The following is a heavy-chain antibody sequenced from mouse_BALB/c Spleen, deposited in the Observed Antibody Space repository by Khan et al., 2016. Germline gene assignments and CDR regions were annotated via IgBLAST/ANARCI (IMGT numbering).Heavy chain of an antibody. CDR1: DDSITSGY. V-gene: IGHV3-8*02. J-gene: IGHJ4*01. CDR2: ISDSGNN. D-gene: IGHD3-1*01. CDR3: ASSVRAILDY. Sequence: EVQLQESGPSLVKPSQTLSLTCSVTDDSITSGYWNWIRQFPGHKLEYMGYISDSGNNYYNPSLKSRMSITRDTSKNQFYLQLNSVTTEDTATYYCASSVRAILDYWGHGTSVTVSS.